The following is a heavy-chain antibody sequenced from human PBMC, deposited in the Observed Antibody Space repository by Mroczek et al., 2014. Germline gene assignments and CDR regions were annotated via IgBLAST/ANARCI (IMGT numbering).Heavy chain of an antibody. J-gene: IGHJ6*02. V-gene: IGHV4-34*01. CDR2: INHSGST. Sequence: QVQLQQWGAGLLKPSETLSLTCAVYGGSFSGYYWSWIRQPPGKGLEWIGEINHSGSTNYNPSLKSRVTISVDTSKNQFSLKLSSVTAADTAVYYCARGLARLVRGVNYYYGMDVWGQGTTVTVSS. CDR1: GGSFSGYY. D-gene: IGHD3-10*01. CDR3: ARGLARLVRGVNYYYGMDV.